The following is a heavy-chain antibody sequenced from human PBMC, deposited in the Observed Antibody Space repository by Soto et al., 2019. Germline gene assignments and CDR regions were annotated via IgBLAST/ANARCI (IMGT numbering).Heavy chain of an antibody. Sequence: QVQLVQSGAEVKKPGSSVTVSCKASGGTFGNSAISWVRQAPGQGLEWMGGIIPIFPTPDYAQKFQGRVTVTEPESTRTACMELSSQRSEDTAVYCCARDKDRRLSGGNSHSAMDVWGQGTTVTVPS. D-gene: IGHD4-17*01. CDR1: GGTFGNSA. J-gene: IGHJ6*02. CDR2: IIPIFPTP. CDR3: ARDKDRRLSGGNSHSAMDV. V-gene: IGHV1-69*12.